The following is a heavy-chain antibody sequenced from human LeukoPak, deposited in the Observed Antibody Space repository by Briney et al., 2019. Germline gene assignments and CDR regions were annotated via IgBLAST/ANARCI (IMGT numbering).Heavy chain of an antibody. Sequence: PGESLRLSCAASGFTFNNYAMTWVRQAPGKGLEWVSVVSGSGDNTNYADSVKGRFTISRDNSKNTLFLQMNSLRTEDTAVYFCARWGNDYSQFDSWGQGTLVTVS. D-gene: IGHD4-11*01. CDR2: VSGSGDNT. CDR3: ARWGNDYSQFDS. J-gene: IGHJ4*02. CDR1: GFTFNNYA. V-gene: IGHV3-23*01.